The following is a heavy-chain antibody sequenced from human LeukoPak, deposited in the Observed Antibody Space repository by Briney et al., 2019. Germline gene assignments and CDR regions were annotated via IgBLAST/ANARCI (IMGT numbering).Heavy chain of an antibody. J-gene: IGHJ4*02. V-gene: IGHV3-30*02. Sequence: PGGSLRLSCAASGFTFSSYGMHWVRQAPGKGLEWVAFIRYDGSNKYYADSVKGRFTISRDNSKNTLYLQMNSLRAEDTAVYYCARDLYYYGSGSDGGFGYWGQGTLVTVSS. D-gene: IGHD3-10*01. CDR1: GFTFSSYG. CDR2: IRYDGSNK. CDR3: ARDLYYYGSGSDGGFGY.